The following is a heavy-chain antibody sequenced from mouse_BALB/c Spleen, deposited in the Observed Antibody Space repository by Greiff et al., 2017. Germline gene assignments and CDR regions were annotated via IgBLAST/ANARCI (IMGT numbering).Heavy chain of an antibody. J-gene: IGHJ2*01. Sequence: VQLQESGAELAKPGASVKMSCKASGYTFTSYWMHWVKQRPGQGLEWIGYINPSTGYTEYNQKFKDKATLTADKSSSTAYMQLSSLTSEDSAVYYCAPYYRFDYWGQGTTLTVSS. CDR3: APYYRFDY. D-gene: IGHD2-14*01. CDR1: GYTFTSYW. CDR2: INPSTGYT. V-gene: IGHV1-7*01.